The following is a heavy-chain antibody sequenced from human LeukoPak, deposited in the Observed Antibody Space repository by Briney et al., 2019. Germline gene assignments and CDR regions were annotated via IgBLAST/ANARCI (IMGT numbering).Heavy chain of an antibody. CDR1: GGTFSSYA. CDR3: ARELGDFWSGYYGDY. J-gene: IGHJ4*02. CDR2: IIPILGIA. V-gene: IGHV1-69*04. Sequence: SVKVSCKASGGTFSSYAISWVRQAPGQGLEWMGRIIPILGIANYAQKFQGRVTITADKSTGTAYMELSSLRSEDTAVYYCARELGDFWSGYYGDYWGQGTLVTVSS. D-gene: IGHD3-3*01.